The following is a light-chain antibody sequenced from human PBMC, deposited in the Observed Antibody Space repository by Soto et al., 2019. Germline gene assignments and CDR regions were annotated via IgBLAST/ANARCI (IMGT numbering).Light chain of an antibody. CDR2: GAS. V-gene: IGKV3-15*01. J-gene: IGKJ1*01. CDR3: QHYNNWPAWT. CDR1: QSISSN. Sequence: EIVMTQSPATLSVSPGERATLSCRASQSISSNLAWYQQKPGQAPRLLIYGASTRATGIPARFRGSGSGTAFTLTISSLQAEDFAVYYCQHYNNWPAWTFGQGTKVEIK.